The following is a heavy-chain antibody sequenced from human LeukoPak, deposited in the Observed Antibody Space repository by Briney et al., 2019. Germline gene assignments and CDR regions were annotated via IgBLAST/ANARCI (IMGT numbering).Heavy chain of an antibody. CDR2: VHHTGRA. Sequence: KASETLSLTCTVSGDSISGSNYHWGWICQPPGKGLEWLGTVHHTGRAFYNPSLRGRTTVSVDTSKNEFSLKLTSVTAADTAVYYCAREPDAWGQGILVIVSS. CDR1: GDSISGSNYH. V-gene: IGHV4-39*07. CDR3: AREPDA. J-gene: IGHJ5*02.